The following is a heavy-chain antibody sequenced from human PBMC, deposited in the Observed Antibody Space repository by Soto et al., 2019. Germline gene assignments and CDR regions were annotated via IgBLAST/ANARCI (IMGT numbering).Heavy chain of an antibody. CDR3: AKDKRGSSWNDAFDI. J-gene: IGHJ3*02. CDR2: TTGSGDNT. V-gene: IGHV3-23*01. CDR1: GFTFSIYA. Sequence: GGSLRLSCAASGFTFSIYAMSWVLQAQGKGLEWVSATTGSGDNTYYADSVRGRFTISRDNSKNTLYLQMNSLRAGDTAVYYCAKDKRGSSWNDAFDIWGHGTMVT. D-gene: IGHD6-13*01.